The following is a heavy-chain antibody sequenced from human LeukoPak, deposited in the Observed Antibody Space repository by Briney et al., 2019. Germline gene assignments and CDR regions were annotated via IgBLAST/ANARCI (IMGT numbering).Heavy chain of an antibody. CDR3: AREGNDILTGYYSGYFDY. CDR1: GFTFSSYS. J-gene: IGHJ4*02. CDR2: ISSSSSYI. D-gene: IGHD3-9*01. Sequence: NPGGSLRLSCAASGFTFSSYSMNWVRQAPGKGLEWVSSISSSSSYIYYADSVKDRFTISRDNAKNSLYLQMNSLRAEDTALYYCAREGNDILTGYYSGYFDYWGQGTLVTVSS. V-gene: IGHV3-21*04.